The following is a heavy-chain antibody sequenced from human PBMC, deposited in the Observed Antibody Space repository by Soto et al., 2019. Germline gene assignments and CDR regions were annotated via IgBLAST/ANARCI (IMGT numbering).Heavy chain of an antibody. J-gene: IGHJ3*02. CDR2: IIPIFGTA. D-gene: IGHD2-21*02. V-gene: IGHV1-69*13. Sequence: ASVKVSCKASGGTFSGYAISWVRQAPGQGLEWMGGIIPIFGTANYAQKFQSRVTITADESTSTAYMELSNLRSEDTDVYYCARLVLGGGSVVVVTASGGAFDIWGQGTMVTVSS. CDR1: GGTFSGYA. CDR3: ARLVLGGGSVVVVTASGGAFDI.